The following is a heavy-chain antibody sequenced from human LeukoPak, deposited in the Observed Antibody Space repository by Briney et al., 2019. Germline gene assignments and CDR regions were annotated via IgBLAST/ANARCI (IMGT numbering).Heavy chain of an antibody. CDR2: ISGSGGST. J-gene: IGHJ4*02. V-gene: IGHV3-23*01. CDR3: AKSPDYDFWSGLYYFDY. Sequence: PGGSLRLSCAASGFTFSSYAMSWVRQAPGKGLEWVSAISGSGGSTYYADSVKGRFTISRDNSKNTLYLQMNSLRAEDTAVYYCAKSPDYDFWSGLYYFDYWGQGTLVTVSS. D-gene: IGHD3-3*01. CDR1: GFTFSSYA.